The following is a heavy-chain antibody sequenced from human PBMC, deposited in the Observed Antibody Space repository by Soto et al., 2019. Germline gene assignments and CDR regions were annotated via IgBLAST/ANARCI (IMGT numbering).Heavy chain of an antibody. CDR1: GYSFTTNW. CDR3: AGVGHFASTVIDY. CDR2: IYPTDSNT. Sequence: ESLKISCQGSGYSFTTNWIAWVRRMPGKGLEWMGIIYPTDSNTRYSPSFQGQVTISVDKSISTAYLQWSSLKASDTAMYYCAGVGHFASTVIDYWGQGTLVTGSS. V-gene: IGHV5-51*01. D-gene: IGHD4-4*01. J-gene: IGHJ4*02.